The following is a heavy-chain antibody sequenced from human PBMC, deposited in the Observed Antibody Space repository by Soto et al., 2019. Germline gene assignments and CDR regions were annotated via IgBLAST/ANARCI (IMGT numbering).Heavy chain of an antibody. Sequence: QVQLVQSGAEVKRPGSSVKVSCKASGDTFSFYSINWVRQAPGLGLEWMGRINPILSLSNYAQRFQGRVKMTGDKSTSTAYMVLSSLTSEDTAIFYCATSYGSGYRAFDYWGQGAQVIVSS. J-gene: IGHJ4*02. CDR1: GDTFSFYS. V-gene: IGHV1-69*02. D-gene: IGHD3-10*01. CDR2: INPILSLS. CDR3: ATSYGSGYRAFDY.